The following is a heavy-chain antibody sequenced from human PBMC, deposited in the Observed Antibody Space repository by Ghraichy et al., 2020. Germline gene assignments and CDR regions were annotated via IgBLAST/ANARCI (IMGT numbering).Heavy chain of an antibody. CDR2: INHSGST. D-gene: IGHD3-3*01. Sequence: SETLSLTCAVYGGSFSGYYWSWIHQPPGKGLEWIGEINHSGSTNYNPSLKSRVTISVDTSKNQFSLKLSSVTAADTAVYYCARKYYDFWSGYYTRFDYWGQGTLVTVSS. J-gene: IGHJ4*02. CDR1: GGSFSGYY. V-gene: IGHV4-34*01. CDR3: ARKYYDFWSGYYTRFDY.